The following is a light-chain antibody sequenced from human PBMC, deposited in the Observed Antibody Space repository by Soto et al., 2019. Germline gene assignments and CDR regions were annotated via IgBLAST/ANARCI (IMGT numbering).Light chain of an antibody. CDR1: RSDNGASNS. CDR2: EAT. J-gene: IGLJ1*01. CDR3: ISYKTDDTFV. V-gene: IGLV2-14*01. Sequence: VLTQPASVSGSPGQSITISCAGTRSDNGASNSVSWYQHLPGRSPTLIIYEATNRPSGVSERFSGSKAGDTASLTISVLQADDEAEYFCISYKTDDTFVFGSGTKVTVL.